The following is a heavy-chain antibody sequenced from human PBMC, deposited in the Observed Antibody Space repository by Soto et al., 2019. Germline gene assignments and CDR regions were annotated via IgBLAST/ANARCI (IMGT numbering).Heavy chain of an antibody. J-gene: IGHJ4*02. V-gene: IGHV4-59*01. CDR2: IYYTGRT. CDR1: GGSISTYY. Sequence: SETLSLTCTVSGGSISTYYWSWIRQPPGKGLEWIGYIYYTGRTSYNPSLKSRVTISLDTSKNQFSLKLNSVTAADTAVYYCAKESGTTVTTWDYWGQGTLVTVSS. CDR3: AKESGTTVTTWDY. D-gene: IGHD4-17*01.